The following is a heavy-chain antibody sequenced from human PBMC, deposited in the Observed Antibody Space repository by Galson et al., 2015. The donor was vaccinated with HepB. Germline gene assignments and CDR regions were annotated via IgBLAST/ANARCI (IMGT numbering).Heavy chain of an antibody. CDR3: ARDPVKTIHFDGAWLDP. D-gene: IGHD3-9*01. J-gene: IGHJ5*02. CDR2: ISYDGSHK. CDR1: GFTFSGYA. Sequence: SLRLSCAASGFTFSGYALHWVRQAPGKGLEWVAVISYDGSHKYYADSVKGRFTISRDKSKNTLYLQMNTLRPDDTAVYYCARDPVKTIHFDGAWLDPWGQGTLVTVSS. V-gene: IGHV3-30-3*01.